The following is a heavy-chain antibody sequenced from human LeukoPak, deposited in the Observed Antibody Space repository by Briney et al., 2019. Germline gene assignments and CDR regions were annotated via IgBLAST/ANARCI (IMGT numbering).Heavy chain of an antibody. D-gene: IGHD3-9*01. V-gene: IGHV1-8*01. CDR2: MNPNSGNT. CDR3: ASWRDILDGMDV. Sequence: ASVKVSCKASGYTFTSYDINWVRQATGQGLEWMGWMNPNSGNTGYAQKFQGRVTMTRNTSISTAYMELSSLRSEDTAVYYCASWRDILDGMDVWGQGTTVTVSS. J-gene: IGHJ6*02. CDR1: GYTFTSYD.